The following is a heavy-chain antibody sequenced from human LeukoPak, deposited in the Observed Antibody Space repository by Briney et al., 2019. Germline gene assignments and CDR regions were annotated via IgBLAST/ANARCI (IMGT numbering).Heavy chain of an antibody. Sequence: PGGSLRLSCAASGFTISNNYMTWVRQAPGKGLEWVSVIYNGGSTYYADSVKGRFTISRDNSQNTLCPQINSLRAEDTAVYYCARGTYGGIDYWGQGTLVTVSS. J-gene: IGHJ4*02. V-gene: IGHV3-66*02. CDR1: GFTISNNY. CDR3: ARGTYGGIDY. D-gene: IGHD4-23*01. CDR2: IYNGGST.